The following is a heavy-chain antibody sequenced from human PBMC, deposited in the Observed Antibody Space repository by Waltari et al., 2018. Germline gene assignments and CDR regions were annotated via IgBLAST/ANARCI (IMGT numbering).Heavy chain of an antibody. CDR3: ARTPQAPCSGGSCSHYNWFDP. V-gene: IGHV4-61*02. J-gene: IGHJ5*02. CDR1: GDSISRGTYW. CDR2: INHSGST. D-gene: IGHD2-15*01. Sequence: QVHLQESGPGLVKPSQTLSLTCTVSGDSISRGTYWWAWIRQPAGKGLEWIGEINHSGSTNYNPSLKSRVTISVDTSKNQFSLKLSSVTAADTAVYYCARTPQAPCSGGSCSHYNWFDPWGQGTLVTVSS.